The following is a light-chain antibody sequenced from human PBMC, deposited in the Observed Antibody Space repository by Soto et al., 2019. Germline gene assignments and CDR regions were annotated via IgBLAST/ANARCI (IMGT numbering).Light chain of an antibody. CDR3: SSYAGSNNLV. CDR2: EVS. CDR1: SSDVGAHNY. J-gene: IGLJ2*01. V-gene: IGLV2-8*01. Sequence: QSVLTQPPSASGSPGQSVTISCTGTSSDVGAHNYVSWYQQHPGKAPKLMIYEVSKRPSGVPDRFSGSKSGNTASLTVSGLQAEDEADYYCSSYAGSNNLVFGGGTQLTVL.